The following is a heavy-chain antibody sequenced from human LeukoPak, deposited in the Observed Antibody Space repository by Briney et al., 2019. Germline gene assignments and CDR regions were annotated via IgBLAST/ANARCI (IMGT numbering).Heavy chain of an antibody. D-gene: IGHD6-19*01. CDR1: GGSISSYY. CDR3: ARVPYSSGSLYYFGY. CDR2: IYYSGST. J-gene: IGHJ4*02. V-gene: IGHV4-59*06. Sequence: PSETLSLTCTVSGGSISSYYWSWIRQHPGKGLEWIGYIYYSGSTYYNPSLKSRVTISVDTSKNQFSLKLSSVTAADTAVYYCARVPYSSGSLYYFGYWGQGTLVTVSS.